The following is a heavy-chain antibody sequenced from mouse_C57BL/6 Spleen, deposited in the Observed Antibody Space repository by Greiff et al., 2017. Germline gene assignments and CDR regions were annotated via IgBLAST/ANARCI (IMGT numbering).Heavy chain of an antibody. D-gene: IGHD3-2*02. CDR3: ARDSSGYPWFAY. V-gene: IGHV1-72*01. CDR2: IDPKSGGT. Sequence: QVQLQQPGAELVKPGASVKLSCKASGYTFTSYWMHWVKQRPGRGLEWIGRIDPKSGGTKYNEKFKSKATLTVDKPSSTAYMQLSSLTSEDSAVYYCARDSSGYPWFAYWGQGTLVTVSA. J-gene: IGHJ3*01. CDR1: GYTFTSYW.